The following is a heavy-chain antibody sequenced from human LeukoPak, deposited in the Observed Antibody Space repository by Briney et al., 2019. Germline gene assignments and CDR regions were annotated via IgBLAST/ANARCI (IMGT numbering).Heavy chain of an antibody. J-gene: IGHJ4*02. CDR3: ARAAMVRGVYFDY. CDR1: GFTFSSYS. Sequence: GGSLRLSCAASGFTFSSYSMNWVRQAPGKGLEWVSYISSSSSTIYYADSVKGRFTISRDNAKNSLYLQMNSLRAEDTAVYYCARAAMVRGVYFDYWGQGTLVTVSS. V-gene: IGHV3-48*04. CDR2: ISSSSSTI. D-gene: IGHD3-10*01.